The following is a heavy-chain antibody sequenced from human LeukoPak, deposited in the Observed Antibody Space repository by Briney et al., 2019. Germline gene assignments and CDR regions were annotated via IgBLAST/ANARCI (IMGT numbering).Heavy chain of an antibody. V-gene: IGHV3-21*04. CDR1: GFTFSSYS. D-gene: IGHD3-22*01. J-gene: IGHJ3*02. Sequence: PGGSLRLSCAASGFTFSSYSMNWVRQAPGKGLEWVSSISSSSSYIYYADSVKGRFTISRDNAKNSLYLQMNSLRAEDTAVYYCARGDSRGRSDAFDIWGQGTMVTVSS. CDR3: ARGDSRGRSDAFDI. CDR2: ISSSSSYI.